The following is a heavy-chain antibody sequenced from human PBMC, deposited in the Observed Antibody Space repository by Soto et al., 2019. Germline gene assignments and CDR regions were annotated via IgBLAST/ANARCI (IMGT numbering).Heavy chain of an antibody. CDR2: IRPMLGTT. J-gene: IGHJ4*02. D-gene: IGHD6-6*01. CDR1: GGTFSSYA. V-gene: IGHV1-69*06. CDR3: AREGYTSSSIHSFLDS. Sequence: QVQLVQSDAEVKKPGSSVKVSCKASGGTFSSYAISWVRQAPGQGLEWMGHIRPMLGTTRYAQKFQGRVTLTADKSTSTAYMELTSLTSADTALYYCAREGYTSSSIHSFLDSWGQGTLLTVSS.